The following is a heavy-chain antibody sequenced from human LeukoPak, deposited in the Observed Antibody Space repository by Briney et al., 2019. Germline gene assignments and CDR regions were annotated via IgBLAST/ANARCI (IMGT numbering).Heavy chain of an antibody. CDR2: IIPIFGTA. J-gene: IGHJ4*02. Sequence: SVTVSCKSSGGTFSIYAISWVRQAPGQGLEWMGGIIPIFGTANYAQKFQGRVTITADESTSTAYMELSSLRSEDTAVYYCARDLPPYYFDYWGQGTLVTVSS. CDR1: GGTFSIYA. V-gene: IGHV1-69*13. CDR3: ARDLPPYYFDY.